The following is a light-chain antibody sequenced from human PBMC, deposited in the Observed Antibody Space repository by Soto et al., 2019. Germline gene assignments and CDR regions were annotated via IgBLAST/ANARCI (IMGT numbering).Light chain of an antibody. CDR1: QGISNY. J-gene: IGKJ1*01. CDR3: QKYNSTPWT. CDR2: AAS. Sequence: DIQMTQSPSSLSASVRDRVTITCRASQGISNYLAWYQQKPGKVPKLLIYAASTLQSGVPSRFSGSGSGTDFTLTISSLQPEDVATYNSQKYNSTPWTFGPGTKVEIK. V-gene: IGKV1-27*01.